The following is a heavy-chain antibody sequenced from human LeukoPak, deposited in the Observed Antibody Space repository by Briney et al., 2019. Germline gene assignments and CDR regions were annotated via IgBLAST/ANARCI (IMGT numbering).Heavy chain of an antibody. D-gene: IGHD6-13*01. Sequence: GASVKVSCKASGYTFTSYDINWVRQAPGQGLEWMGIINPSGGSTSYAQKFQGRVTMTRDTSTSTVYMELSSLRSEDTAVYYCARTYSSSWSYCDSWGQGTLVTVSS. CDR1: GYTFTSYD. J-gene: IGHJ4*02. V-gene: IGHV1-46*01. CDR2: INPSGGST. CDR3: ARTYSSSWSYCDS.